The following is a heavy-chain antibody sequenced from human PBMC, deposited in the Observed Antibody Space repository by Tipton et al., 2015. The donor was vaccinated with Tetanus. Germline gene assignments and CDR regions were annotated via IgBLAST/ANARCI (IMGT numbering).Heavy chain of an antibody. D-gene: IGHD3-10*01. V-gene: IGHV4-34*01. CDR2: IHPSGTT. CDR3: ARHRGWELTRHFDY. J-gene: IGHJ4*02. Sequence: TLSLTCAVYGGSFSGYYWSWIRQSPGKGLEWIGEIHPSGTTNYNPSLKSRVTISVDTSKNQFSLKLSSVTAADTAVYYCARHRGWELTRHFDYWSQGTRVSVSS. CDR1: GGSFSGYY.